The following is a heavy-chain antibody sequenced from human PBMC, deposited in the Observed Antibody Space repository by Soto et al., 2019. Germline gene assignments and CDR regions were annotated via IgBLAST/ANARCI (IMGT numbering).Heavy chain of an antibody. D-gene: IGHD6-6*01. J-gene: IGHJ6*03. CDR3: ARGMSSIAARRVRYYYYYMDV. CDR1: GGSISSSSYY. CDR2: INHSGST. Sequence: SETLSLTCTVSGGSISSSSYYWGWIRQPPGKGLEWIGEINHSGSTNYNPSLKSRVTISVDTSKNQFSLKLSSVTAADTAVYYCARGMSSIAARRVRYYYYYMDVWGKGTTVTVSS. V-gene: IGHV4-39*07.